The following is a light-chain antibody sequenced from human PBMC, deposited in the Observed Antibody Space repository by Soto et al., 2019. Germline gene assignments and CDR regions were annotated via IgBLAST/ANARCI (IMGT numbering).Light chain of an antibody. J-gene: IGKJ4*01. CDR2: LGS. CDR1: QNLLHSDGFNY. Sequence: IVMTQSPLSLPVTPGEPASISCRSSQNLLHSDGFNYLDWYLQKPGQSPQLLIFLGSYRASGVPSRLSGSGSGTDFTLTISSLLPEDFATYFCQQSYSTPSLTFGGGTKVDIK. CDR3: QQSYSTPSLT. V-gene: IGKV2-28*01.